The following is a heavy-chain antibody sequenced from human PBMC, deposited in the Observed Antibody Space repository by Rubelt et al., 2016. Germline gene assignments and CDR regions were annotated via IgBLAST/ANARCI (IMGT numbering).Heavy chain of an antibody. D-gene: IGHD2-15*01. CDR3: ARGDRGTGSHLMAYYFHY. V-gene: IGHV4-34*02. CDR1: GESFSDHY. CDR2: VNHRGST. J-gene: IGHJ4*02. Sequence: QVQLQQWGAGLLKPSETLSLICAVYGESFSDHYWTWIRQPPGKGLEWIGEVNHRGSTNYNASLKSRVTLFADPSQNQFSLKVRAVTAADTAVYYCARGDRGTGSHLMAYYFHYWGQGTLVTVSS.